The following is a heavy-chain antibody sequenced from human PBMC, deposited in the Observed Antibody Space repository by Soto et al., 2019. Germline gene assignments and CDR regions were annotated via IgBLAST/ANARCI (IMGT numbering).Heavy chain of an antibody. V-gene: IGHV4-59*08. D-gene: IGHD2-2*01. CDR2: IYYSGST. CDR1: GGSISSYY. CDR3: ARLTDIVVVPDY. J-gene: IGHJ4*02. Sequence: SETLSLTCTVSGGSISSYYWSWVGQPPGKGLEWIGYIYYSGSTNYNPSLKSRVTISVDTSKNQFSLKLSSVTAADTAVYYCARLTDIVVVPDYWGQGILVTVSS.